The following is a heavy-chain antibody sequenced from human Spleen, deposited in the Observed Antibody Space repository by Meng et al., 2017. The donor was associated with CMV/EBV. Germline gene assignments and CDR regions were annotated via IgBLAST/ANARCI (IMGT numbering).Heavy chain of an antibody. CDR3: ARLLEWPFPFDY. D-gene: IGHD3-3*01. V-gene: IGHV4-30-4*08. CDR2: IYYSGST. J-gene: IGHJ4*02. Sequence: SETLSLTCSVSDSSISSGDYYWSWIRQPPGKGLEWIGYIYYSGSTFYNPPLKSRVTISVDTSKNQFSLKLSSVTAADTAVYYCARLLEWPFPFDYWGQGALVTVSS. CDR1: DSSISSGDYY.